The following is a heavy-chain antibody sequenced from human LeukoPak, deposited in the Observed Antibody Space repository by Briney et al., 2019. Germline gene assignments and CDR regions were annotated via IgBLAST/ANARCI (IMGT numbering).Heavy chain of an antibody. V-gene: IGHV4-4*02. CDR3: ARALGEGPDGFDP. CDR2: IYHSGST. CDR1: DGSISSSNW. D-gene: IGHD3-10*01. Sequence: SETLSLTCAVSDGSISSSNWWSWVRQPPGKGLEWIGEIYHSGSTNYNPSLKSRVTISVDKSKNQFSLKLSSVTAADTAVYYCARALGEGPDGFDPWGQGTLVTVSS. J-gene: IGHJ5*02.